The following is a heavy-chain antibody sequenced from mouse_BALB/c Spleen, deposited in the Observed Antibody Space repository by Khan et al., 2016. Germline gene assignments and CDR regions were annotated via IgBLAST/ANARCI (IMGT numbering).Heavy chain of an antibody. CDR2: IYPGEGDT. V-gene: IGHV1-87*01. Sequence: GRLQESGAELARPGGSVKLSCKASGYTFTNYLMQWVKQRPGQGLEWIGAIYPGEGDTRYTQQLKDKAILTADKSSSTAYMQLSNLASEDSAVYYCARDYYCDYWGQGTTLTVSS. D-gene: IGHD3-3*01. CDR1: GYTFTNYL. CDR3: ARDYYCDY. J-gene: IGHJ2*01.